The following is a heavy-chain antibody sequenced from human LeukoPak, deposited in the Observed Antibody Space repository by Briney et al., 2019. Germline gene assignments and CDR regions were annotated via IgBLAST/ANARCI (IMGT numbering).Heavy chain of an antibody. CDR2: IWYDGSNT. CDR1: GFTFSSYG. Sequence: PGRSLRLSCAASGFTFSSYGMHWVRQAPGKGLEWVAVIWYDGSNTYYGDSVKGRFTISRDNSKNTLYLQMNSLRAEDTAVHYCARGYCSGGSCYKLNACDIWGQGTMVTVSS. V-gene: IGHV3-33*01. D-gene: IGHD2-15*01. CDR3: ARGYCSGGSCYKLNACDI. J-gene: IGHJ3*02.